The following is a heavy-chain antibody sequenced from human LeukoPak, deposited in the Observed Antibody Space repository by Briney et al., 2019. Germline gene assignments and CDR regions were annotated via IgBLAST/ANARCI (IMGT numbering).Heavy chain of an antibody. Sequence: GGSLRLSCAASGFTFSDHYMIWLRQAPGKGLESISYISHNGDTKYYADSVKGRLSISRDNAKSSLYLEMNSLRVEDTAVYYCARDRHGYFDYWGQGTLVTVPS. D-gene: IGHD6-13*01. CDR3: ARDRHGYFDY. V-gene: IGHV3-11*01. CDR1: GFTFSDHY. J-gene: IGHJ4*02. CDR2: ISHNGDTK.